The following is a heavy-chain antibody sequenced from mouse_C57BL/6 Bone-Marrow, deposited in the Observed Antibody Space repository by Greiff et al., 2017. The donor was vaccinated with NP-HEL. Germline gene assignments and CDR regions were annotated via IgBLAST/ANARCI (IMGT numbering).Heavy chain of an antibody. CDR1: GYTFTGYW. CDR3: ARRGVMVTTRGDFDY. V-gene: IGHV1-9*01. D-gene: IGHD2-2*01. Sequence: LQQSGAELMKPGASVKLSCKATGYTFTGYWIEWVKQRPGHGLEWIGEILPGSGSTNYNEKFKGKATFTADTSSNTAYMQLSSLTTEDSAIYYCARRGVMVTTRGDFDYWGQGTTLTVSS. CDR2: ILPGSGST. J-gene: IGHJ2*01.